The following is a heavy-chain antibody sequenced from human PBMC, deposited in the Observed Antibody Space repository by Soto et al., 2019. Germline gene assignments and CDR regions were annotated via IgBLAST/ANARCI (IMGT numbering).Heavy chain of an antibody. J-gene: IGHJ6*02. CDR1: GFTFSSYA. V-gene: IGHV3-23*01. CDR2: ISGSGGST. D-gene: IGHD3-16*01. Sequence: GGSLRLSCAASGFTFSSYAMSWVRQAPGKGLEWVSAISGSGGSTYYADSVKGRFTISRDNSKNTLYLQMNSLRAEDTAVYYCAKGTTLGMYSYYGMDVWGQGTTVTVSS. CDR3: AKGTTLGMYSYYGMDV.